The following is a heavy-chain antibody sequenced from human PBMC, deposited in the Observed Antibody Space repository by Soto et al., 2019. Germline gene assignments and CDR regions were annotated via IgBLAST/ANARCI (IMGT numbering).Heavy chain of an antibody. J-gene: IGHJ3*02. CDR1: GYSFTSYW. Sequence: GDSLTISCKGSGYSFTSYWISWVRQMPGKGLEWMGRIDPSDSYTNYSPSFQGHVTISADKSISTAYLQWSSLKASDTAMYYCVLKLGPTWAFDIWGQGTMVTVS. V-gene: IGHV5-10-1*01. D-gene: IGHD1-26*01. CDR2: IDPSDSYT. CDR3: VLKLGPTWAFDI.